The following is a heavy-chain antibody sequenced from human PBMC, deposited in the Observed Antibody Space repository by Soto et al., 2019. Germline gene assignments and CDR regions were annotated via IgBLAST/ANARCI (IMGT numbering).Heavy chain of an antibody. CDR3: ARGSWNVRFDY. D-gene: IGHD1-1*01. J-gene: IGHJ4*02. V-gene: IGHV4-34*01. CDR1: GGSISSYY. Sequence: SETLSLTCTVSGGSISSYYWSWIRQPPGKGLEWIGEINHSGGTNYNPSLKSRVTISVDTSTNQFSLKLSSVTAADTAVYYCARGSWNVRFDYWGQGTLVTVSS. CDR2: INHSGGT.